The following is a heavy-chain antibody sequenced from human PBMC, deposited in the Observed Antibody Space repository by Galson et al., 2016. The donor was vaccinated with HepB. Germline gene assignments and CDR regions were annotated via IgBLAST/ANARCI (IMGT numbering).Heavy chain of an antibody. CDR3: ARDGRDYPGSYYPPFDN. V-gene: IGHV1-18*01. CDR2: ISPHSGNT. D-gene: IGHD1-26*01. Sequence: SVKVSCKASGYTFINFGLSWVRQAPGQGLEWMGWISPHSGNTNYAQKFQGRVTMTTDTGTSTAYMDLRSLRSDDTAVYVCARDGRDYPGSYYPPFDNWGQGTLVTVSS. CDR1: GYTFINFG. J-gene: IGHJ4*02.